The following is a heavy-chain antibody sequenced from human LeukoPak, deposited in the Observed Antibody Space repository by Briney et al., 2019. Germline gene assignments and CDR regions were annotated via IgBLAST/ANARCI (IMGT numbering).Heavy chain of an antibody. CDR2: SGST. Sequence: SETLSLTCTVSGGSISSSSYYWGWIRQPPGKGLEWIGSGSTYYNPSLKSRVTISVDTSKNQFSLKLSSVTAADTAVYFCARQYSSAWYGKGGAFDIWGQGTMVTVSS. CDR1: GGSISSSSYY. CDR3: ARQYSSAWYGKGGAFDI. D-gene: IGHD6-19*01. V-gene: IGHV4-39*01. J-gene: IGHJ3*02.